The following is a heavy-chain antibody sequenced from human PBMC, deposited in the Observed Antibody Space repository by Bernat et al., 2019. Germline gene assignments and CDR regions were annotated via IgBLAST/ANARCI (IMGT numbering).Heavy chain of an antibody. CDR1: RFTVGSNY. V-gene: IGHV3-66*01. Sequence: EVQLVESGGGLVQPGGSLRLSCTASRFTVGSNYMSWVRQAPGKGLEWVSVIYSGGSTNYADSVKGRFTISRDNSKNTLYLQMNNLRAEDTAVYYCARATRVRLYFDYWGQGTLVTVSS. D-gene: IGHD5/OR15-5a*01. J-gene: IGHJ4*02. CDR2: IYSGGST. CDR3: ARATRVRLYFDY.